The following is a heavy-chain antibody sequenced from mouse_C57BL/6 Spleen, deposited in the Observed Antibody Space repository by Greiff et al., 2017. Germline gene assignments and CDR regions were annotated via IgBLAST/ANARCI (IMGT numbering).Heavy chain of an antibody. Sequence: QVHVKQPGAELVKPGASVKMSCKASGYTFTSYWITWVKQRPGQGLEWIGDIYPGSGSTNYNEKFKSKATLTVDTSSSTAYMQLSSLTSEDSAVYYCARGEGYLDYWGQGTTLTVSS. V-gene: IGHV1-55*01. CDR2: IYPGSGST. CDR3: ARGEGYLDY. CDR1: GYTFTSYW. J-gene: IGHJ2*01.